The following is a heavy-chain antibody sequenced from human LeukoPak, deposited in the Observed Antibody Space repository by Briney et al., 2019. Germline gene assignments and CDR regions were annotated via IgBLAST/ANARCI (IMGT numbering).Heavy chain of an antibody. D-gene: IGHD2-8*01. J-gene: IGHJ4*02. Sequence: PGGSLRLSCAASGFAFSSYGMHWVRQAPGKGLEWVAVIWYDGSNKYYADSVKGRFTISRDNSKNTLYLQMNRLRAEDTAVYYCARGYTYCTNGVCYTVYFDYWGQGTLVTVSS. V-gene: IGHV3-33*01. CDR1: GFAFSSYG. CDR2: IWYDGSNK. CDR3: ARGYTYCTNGVCYTVYFDY.